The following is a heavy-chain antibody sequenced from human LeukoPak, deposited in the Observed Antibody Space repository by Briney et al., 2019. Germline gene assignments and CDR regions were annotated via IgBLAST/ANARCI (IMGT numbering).Heavy chain of an antibody. Sequence: GGSLRLSCAASGFTVSSNYMSWVRQAPGKRLEWVSIIYSGGSTYYADSVEGRFTISRDNSKNTLYLQMNSLRAEDTAVYYCASIMRDYYDSSGTLFDYWGQGTLVTVSS. CDR2: IYSGGST. V-gene: IGHV3-66*01. CDR1: GFTVSSNY. CDR3: ASIMRDYYDSSGTLFDY. D-gene: IGHD3-22*01. J-gene: IGHJ4*02.